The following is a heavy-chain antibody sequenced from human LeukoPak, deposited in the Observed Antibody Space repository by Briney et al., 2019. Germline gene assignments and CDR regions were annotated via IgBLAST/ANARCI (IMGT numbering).Heavy chain of an antibody. V-gene: IGHV3-7*01. CDR2: IKQDGSEK. J-gene: IGHJ3*02. CDR1: GLTFSSYW. CDR3: ARDLAGPPQEAFDI. Sequence: GGSLRLSCAASGLTFSSYWMSWVRQAPGKGLEWVANIKQDGSEKHYVDSVTGRFTISRDNTKNLLYLQMNSLRADDTAVYYCARDLAGPPQEAFDIWGQGTMVTVSS.